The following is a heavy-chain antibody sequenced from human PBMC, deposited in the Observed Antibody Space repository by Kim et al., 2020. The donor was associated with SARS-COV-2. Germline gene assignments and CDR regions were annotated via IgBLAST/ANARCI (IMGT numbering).Heavy chain of an antibody. CDR3: AVNDPTSTYSSSHYYYYGMDV. J-gene: IGHJ6*02. CDR2: IIPIFGTA. CDR1: GGTFSSYA. D-gene: IGHD6-6*01. Sequence: SVKVSCKASGGTFSSYAISWVRQAPGQGLEWMGGIIPIFGTANYAQKFQGRVTITADESTSTAYMELSSLRSEDTAVYYCAVNDPTSTYSSSHYYYYGMDVWGQGTTVTVSS. V-gene: IGHV1-69*13.